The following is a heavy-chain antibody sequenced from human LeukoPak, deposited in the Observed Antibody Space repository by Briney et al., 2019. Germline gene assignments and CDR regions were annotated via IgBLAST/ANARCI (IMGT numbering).Heavy chain of an antibody. CDR3: TRCFYGSGSSFDY. J-gene: IGHJ4*02. D-gene: IGHD3-10*01. Sequence: GGSLRLSCAASGFTFSNAWMSWVRQAPGKGLEWVGRIQSKTDGGTTDYAAPVKGRFTISRDDSNSIAYLQVNSLKTEDTAVYYCTRCFYGSGSSFDYWGQGTLVTVSS. V-gene: IGHV3-15*01. CDR1: GFTFSNAW. CDR2: IQSKTDGGTT.